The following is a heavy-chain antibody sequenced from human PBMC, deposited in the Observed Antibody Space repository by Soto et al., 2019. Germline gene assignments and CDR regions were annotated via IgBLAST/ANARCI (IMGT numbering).Heavy chain of an antibody. CDR3: AARHFWSRPWTDRRLDY. Sequence: PSETLSLPCIVSSYSIKSSHWWNWVRQPPEKGLEWIGQISHSGNTSYNPSLTSRVTISVDKSKSHFSLNLTSVTAADTAVYYCAARHFWSRPWTDRRLDYWGQGTLVTVSS. CDR2: ISHSGNT. D-gene: IGHD3-3*02. J-gene: IGHJ4*02. V-gene: IGHV4-4*02. CDR1: SYSIKSSHW.